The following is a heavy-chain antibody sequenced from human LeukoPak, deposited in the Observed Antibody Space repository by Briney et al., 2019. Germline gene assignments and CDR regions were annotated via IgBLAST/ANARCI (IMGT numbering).Heavy chain of an antibody. CDR3: ATGGGYYFDY. CDR1: GGSIGSSSYY. D-gene: IGHD3-22*01. Sequence: PSETLSLTCTVSGGSIGSSSYYWGWIRQPPGKGLEWIGSIYYSGSTYYDPSLKSRVTISVDTSKNQFSLKLSSVTAADTAVYYCATGGGYYFDYWGQGTLVTVSS. CDR2: IYYSGST. V-gene: IGHV4-39*01. J-gene: IGHJ4*02.